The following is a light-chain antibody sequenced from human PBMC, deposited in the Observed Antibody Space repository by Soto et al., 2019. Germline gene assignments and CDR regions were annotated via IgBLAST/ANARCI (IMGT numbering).Light chain of an antibody. V-gene: IGKV3-11*01. CDR1: QSISNY. CDR3: QQRSNWPPWT. Sequence: EIVLTQSPATLSLSPGERATLSCRASQSISNYLAWYQQKPGQAPRLLIYDASNRATGIPARFSGSGSGTDFTLTISTLEPEDFAVYYCQQRSNWPPWTFGQGTKVEIK. J-gene: IGKJ1*01. CDR2: DAS.